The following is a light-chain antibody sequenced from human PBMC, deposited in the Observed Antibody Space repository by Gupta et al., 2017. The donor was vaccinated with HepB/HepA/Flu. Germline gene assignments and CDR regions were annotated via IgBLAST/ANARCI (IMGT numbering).Light chain of an antibody. CDR2: DTS. J-gene: IGKJ5*01. Sequence: IVLPQSPAPLSLSPGESATLSCRASQSVSRYLAWYQHKPGQAPRLLIYDTSNRATGIPPRFSGSGSGTDFTLTISSLEPEDFAFYYCQQRSNWPPITFGQGTRLEIK. V-gene: IGKV3-11*01. CDR1: QSVSRY. CDR3: QQRSNWPPIT.